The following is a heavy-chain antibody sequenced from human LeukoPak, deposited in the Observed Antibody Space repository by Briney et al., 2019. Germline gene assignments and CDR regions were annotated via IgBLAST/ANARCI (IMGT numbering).Heavy chain of an antibody. D-gene: IGHD2-2*01. Sequence: GRSLRLSCAASGFTFSSYAMHWVRQAPGKGLEWVAVISDDGGNKYNADSVKGRFTISRDNTKNTLYLRMNSLRAEDTAVYYCARVNESTWDSWYFDLWGRGTLVTVSS. V-gene: IGHV3-30*04. CDR2: ISDDGGNK. CDR1: GFTFSSYA. CDR3: ARVNESTWDSWYFDL. J-gene: IGHJ2*01.